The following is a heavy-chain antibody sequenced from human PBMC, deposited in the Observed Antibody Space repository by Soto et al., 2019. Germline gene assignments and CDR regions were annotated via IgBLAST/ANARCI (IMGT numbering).Heavy chain of an antibody. CDR2: IYHSGST. CDR1: SGSISSSNW. J-gene: IGHJ5*02. CDR3: ARVRKYYDILTGYGSYGNWFDP. V-gene: IGHV4-4*02. D-gene: IGHD3-9*01. Sequence: QVQLQESGPGLVKPSGTLSLTCAVSSGSISSSNWWSWVRQPPGKGLEWIGEIYHSGSTNYNPSLKSRVTIPVDKSKNQFSLKLSSVTAADTAVYYCARVRKYYDILTGYGSYGNWFDPWGQGTLVTVSS.